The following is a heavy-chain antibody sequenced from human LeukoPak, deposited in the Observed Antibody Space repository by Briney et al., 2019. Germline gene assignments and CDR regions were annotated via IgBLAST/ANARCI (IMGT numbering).Heavy chain of an antibody. Sequence: PGGSLRLSCAASGFTVSSNYMSWVRQAPGKGLEWVSVIYSGGSTYYADSVKGRFTISRDNSKNTLYLQMNSLRAEDTAVYYCASVVVDGHFDYWGQGTLVTVSS. J-gene: IGHJ4*02. V-gene: IGHV3-53*01. CDR2: IYSGGST. D-gene: IGHD4-17*01. CDR3: ASVVVDGHFDY. CDR1: GFTVSSNY.